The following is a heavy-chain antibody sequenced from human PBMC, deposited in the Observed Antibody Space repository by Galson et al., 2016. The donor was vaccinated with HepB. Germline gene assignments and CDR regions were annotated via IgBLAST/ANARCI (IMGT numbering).Heavy chain of an antibody. D-gene: IGHD3-10*01. CDR1: GYTFTSHY. Sequence: SVKVSCKASGYTFTSHYMHWVRQAPGQGLEWMGIINPSGGTTKYAQKFQGKVTMTRDTSTNTVYMELSGLTSEDTAVYYCARARIEGVNYDYYYYYGMDVCGQGTTVTVS. CDR3: ARARIEGVNYDYYYYYGMDV. J-gene: IGHJ6*02. CDR2: INPSGGTT. V-gene: IGHV1-46*01.